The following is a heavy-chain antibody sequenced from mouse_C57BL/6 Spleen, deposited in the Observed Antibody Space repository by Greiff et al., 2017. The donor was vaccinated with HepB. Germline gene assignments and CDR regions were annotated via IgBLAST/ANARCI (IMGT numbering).Heavy chain of an antibody. D-gene: IGHD3-2*02. CDR2: INPGSGGT. V-gene: IGHV1-54*01. J-gene: IGHJ2*01. CDR1: GYAFTNYL. CDR3: ARGETAQATGFDY. Sequence: QVHVKQSGAELVRPGTSVKVSCKASGYAFTNYLLEWVKQRPGQGLEWIGVINPGSGGTNYNEKFKGKATLTADKSSSTAYMQLSSLTSEDSAVYFCARGETAQATGFDYWGQGTTLTVSS.